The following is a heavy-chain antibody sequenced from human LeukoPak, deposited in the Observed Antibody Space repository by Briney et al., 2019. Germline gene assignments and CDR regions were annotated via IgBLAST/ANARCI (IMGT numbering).Heavy chain of an antibody. V-gene: IGHV3-30-3*01. CDR2: ISYDGSNK. CDR1: GFTFSSYA. Sequence: GSLRLSCAASGFTFSSYAMHWVRQAPGKGLEWVAVISYDGSNKYYADSVKGRFTISRDNSKNTLYLQMNSLRAEDTAVYYCAREKLARAVAGRGGTNWFDPWGQGTLVTVSS. D-gene: IGHD6-19*01. CDR3: AREKLARAVAGRGGTNWFDP. J-gene: IGHJ5*02.